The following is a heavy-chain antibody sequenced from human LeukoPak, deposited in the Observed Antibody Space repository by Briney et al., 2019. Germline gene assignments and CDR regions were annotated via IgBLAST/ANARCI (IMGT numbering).Heavy chain of an antibody. Sequence: SETLSLTCTVSGGSINNHYWSWIRQPAGKGLEWIGRIYTSGSTNYNPSLKSRVTMSVDTSKNQFSLKLSSVTAADAAVYYCARQTHNGMDVWGQGTTVTVSS. CDR2: IYTSGST. V-gene: IGHV4-4*07. CDR3: ARQTHNGMDV. CDR1: GGSINNHY. J-gene: IGHJ6*02.